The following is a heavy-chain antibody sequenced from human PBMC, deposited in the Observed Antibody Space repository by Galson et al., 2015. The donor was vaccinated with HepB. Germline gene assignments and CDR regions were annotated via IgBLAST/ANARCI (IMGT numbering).Heavy chain of an antibody. V-gene: IGHV1-18*01. D-gene: IGHD3-22*01. CDR2: ISAYNGNT. J-gene: IGHJ5*02. CDR1: GYTFTSYG. Sequence: SVKASCKASGYTFTSYGISWVRQAPGQGLEWMGWISAYNGNTNYAQKLQGRVTMTTDTSTSTAYMELRSLRSDDTAVYYCARDLYYDSSGYYPESWFDPWGQGTLVTVSS. CDR3: ARDLYYDSSGYYPESWFDP.